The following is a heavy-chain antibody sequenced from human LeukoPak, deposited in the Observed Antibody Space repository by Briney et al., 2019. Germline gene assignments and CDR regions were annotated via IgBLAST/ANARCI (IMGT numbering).Heavy chain of an antibody. Sequence: ASVKVSCTASGYTFTGYYMHWVRQAPGQGLEWMGWINPNSGGTNYAQKFQGRVTMTRDTSISTAYMELSRLRSDDTAVYYCARTEWGYCSGGSCYYYYYMDVWGKGTTVTVSS. V-gene: IGHV1-2*02. CDR2: INPNSGGT. CDR1: GYTFTGYY. CDR3: ARTEWGYCSGGSCYYYYYMDV. D-gene: IGHD2-15*01. J-gene: IGHJ6*03.